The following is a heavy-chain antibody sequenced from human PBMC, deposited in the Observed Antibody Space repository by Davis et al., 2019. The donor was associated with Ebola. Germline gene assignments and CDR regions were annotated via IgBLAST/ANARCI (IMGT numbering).Heavy chain of an antibody. D-gene: IGHD2-15*01. CDR3: ARRGYCSGNRCPWGWFDP. CDR1: GYSFTSYW. V-gene: IGHV5-51*01. CDR2: IYPGGSDT. Sequence: GESLKISCKGSGYSFTSYWIGWVRQMPGKGLEWMGIIYPGGSDTRYSPSFQGQVTISADKSISTAYLQWSSLKASDTAIYYCARRGYCSGNRCPWGWFDPWGQGTLVTVSS. J-gene: IGHJ5*02.